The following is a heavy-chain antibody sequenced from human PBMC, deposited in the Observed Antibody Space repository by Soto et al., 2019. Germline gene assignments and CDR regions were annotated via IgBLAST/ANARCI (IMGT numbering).Heavy chain of an antibody. CDR1: GGTFSSYA. CDR2: IIPIFGTA. Sequence: GASVKVSFKASGGTFSSYAISWVRQAPGQGLEWMGGIIPIFGTANYAQKFQGRVTITADESTSTAYMELSSLRSEDTAVYYCARGFDYPYYGMDVWGQGTTVTVSS. CDR3: ARGFDYPYYGMDV. V-gene: IGHV1-69*13. J-gene: IGHJ6*02. D-gene: IGHD3-9*01.